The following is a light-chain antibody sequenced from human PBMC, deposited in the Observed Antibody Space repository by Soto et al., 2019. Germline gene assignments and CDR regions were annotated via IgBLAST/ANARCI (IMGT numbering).Light chain of an antibody. V-gene: IGKV3-15*01. J-gene: IGKJ2*01. Sequence: ETVMTQSPVTLSVSPGETATLSCRASQSVTRNLAWYQQKPGQPPRLLIYVASTRATGIPARFSGSESGTEFTLTITSLQSEYFAVYYCQQYDNWPPYTFGQGTKLEIK. CDR3: QQYDNWPPYT. CDR1: QSVTRN. CDR2: VAS.